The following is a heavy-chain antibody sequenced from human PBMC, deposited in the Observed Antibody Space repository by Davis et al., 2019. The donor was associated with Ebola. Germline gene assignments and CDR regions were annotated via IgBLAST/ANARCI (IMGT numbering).Heavy chain of an antibody. Sequence: ASVKVSCKASGYTFTSYEINWVRQATGQGLEWMGWMNPNSGNRGYAQKFQGRVTMTRDTSISTAYMELSSLRSEDTAVYYCARDELSTERNAFDIWGQGTMVTVSS. CDR3: ARDELSTERNAFDI. V-gene: IGHV1-8*01. J-gene: IGHJ3*02. D-gene: IGHD2/OR15-2a*01. CDR1: GYTFTSYE. CDR2: MNPNSGNR.